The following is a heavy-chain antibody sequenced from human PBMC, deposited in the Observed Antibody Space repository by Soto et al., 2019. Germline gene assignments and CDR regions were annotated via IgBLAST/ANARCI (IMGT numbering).Heavy chain of an antibody. Sequence: LVESGGGLVQPGGSLRLSCAASGFTFSNIWMSWVRRSPEKGPEWVASISPDGGEIYYVDSVKGRFTISRHNTRNSLYLLMNSLRAEDTAVYYCAKGPRWGQGTLVTVSS. CDR2: ISPDGGEI. CDR3: AKGPR. CDR1: GFTFSNIW. V-gene: IGHV3-7*01. J-gene: IGHJ4*02.